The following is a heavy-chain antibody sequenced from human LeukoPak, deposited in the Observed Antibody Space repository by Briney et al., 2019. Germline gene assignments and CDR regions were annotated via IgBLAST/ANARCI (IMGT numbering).Heavy chain of an antibody. J-gene: IGHJ4*02. CDR2: VSSSSSTR. V-gene: IGHV3-48*02. CDR3: ARHPGYCGRTSCYAVWNCAS. Sequence: GRSLRLSCAASGFIFSDYYMNWVRQAPGKGLEWVSYVSSSSSTRYYADSVKGRFTISRDNDKNSLYLQMNSLRDEDTAVYYCARHPGYCGRTSCYAVWNCASGGQGTLVTVSS. D-gene: IGHD2-2*01. CDR1: GFIFSDYY.